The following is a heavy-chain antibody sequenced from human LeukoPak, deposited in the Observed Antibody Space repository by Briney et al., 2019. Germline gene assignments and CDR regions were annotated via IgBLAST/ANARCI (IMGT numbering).Heavy chain of an antibody. Sequence: GGSLRLSGSAYGFTVSSYAMSWVRQAPGKVLEGVSAISVTRARTSQADFGKGRFNTSRANSKHPLYLQMNSLRAEDTAVYYCAKVVSSGGRPYAGYFDYWGRGTLVTVSS. CDR2: ISVTRART. CDR1: GFTVSSYA. V-gene: IGHV3-23*01. J-gene: IGHJ4*02. D-gene: IGHD2-15*01. CDR3: AKVVSSGGRPYAGYFDY.